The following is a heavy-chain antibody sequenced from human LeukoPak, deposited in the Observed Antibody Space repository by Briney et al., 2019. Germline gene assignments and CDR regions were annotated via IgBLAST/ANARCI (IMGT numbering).Heavy chain of an antibody. J-gene: IGHJ4*02. Sequence: GGSLRLSCAASGFTFNTYAMNWVRQAPGKGLEWVSVISGTDGSTYYADSVKGRFTISRDNSNNSLYLQMNSLRADDTAVYYCASLYGGNSPLDYWGQGTLVTVSS. CDR2: ISGTDGST. V-gene: IGHV3-23*01. CDR3: ASLYGGNSPLDY. CDR1: GFTFNTYA. D-gene: IGHD4-23*01.